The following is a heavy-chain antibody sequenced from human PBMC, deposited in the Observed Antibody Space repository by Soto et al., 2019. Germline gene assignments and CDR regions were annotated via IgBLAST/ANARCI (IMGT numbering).Heavy chain of an antibody. CDR3: ARHYSPMFYYYYGMDV. J-gene: IGHJ6*02. CDR1: GYSFTSYW. D-gene: IGHD4-4*01. Sequence: GESLKISCNGSGYSFTSYWISWVRQMPGTGLEWMGRIDPSDSYTNYSPSFQGHVTISADKSISTAYLQWSSLKASDTAMYYCARHYSPMFYYYYGMDVWGQGTTVTVSS. CDR2: IDPSDSYT. V-gene: IGHV5-10-1*01.